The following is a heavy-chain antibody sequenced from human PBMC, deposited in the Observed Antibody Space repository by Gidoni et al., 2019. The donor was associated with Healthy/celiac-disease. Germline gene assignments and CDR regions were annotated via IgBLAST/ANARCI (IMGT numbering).Heavy chain of an antibody. V-gene: IGHV3-23*01. J-gene: IGHJ4*02. CDR3: SLRWPFDY. CDR1: GFTFSSYA. CDR2: IRGSGGST. Sequence: EVQLLESGGGLVSPGGSLRLPCAAPGFTFSSYAMSWVRQAPGKGLEWVSAIRGSGGSTYYADSVKGRFTISRDNSKNTLYLQMNSLRAEDTAVYYCSLRWPFDYWGQGTLVTVSS. D-gene: IGHD4-17*01.